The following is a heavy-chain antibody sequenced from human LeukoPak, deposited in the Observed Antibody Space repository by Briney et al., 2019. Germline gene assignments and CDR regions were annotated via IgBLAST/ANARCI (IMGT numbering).Heavy chain of an antibody. Sequence: SETLSLTCTVSGGSISSNSYYWGWIRQPPGKGLEWIGTIYYSGSTYYNPSLKSRVTISVDTSKNQFSLKLSSVTAADTAVYYCARVDSSGWSAFDIWGQGTMVTVSS. CDR1: GGSISSNSYY. CDR2: IYYSGST. CDR3: ARVDSSGWSAFDI. D-gene: IGHD6-19*01. V-gene: IGHV4-39*07. J-gene: IGHJ3*02.